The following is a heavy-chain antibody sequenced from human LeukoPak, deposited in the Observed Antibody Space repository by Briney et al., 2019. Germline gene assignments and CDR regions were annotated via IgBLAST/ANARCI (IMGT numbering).Heavy chain of an antibody. CDR2: ISGSGGST. Sequence: QTGGSLRLSCAASGFTFRSYAMSWVRQAPGKGLEWVSVISGSGGSTYYADSVKGRFTISRDNSKNTLYLQMNSLRAEDTAVYYCARSRGHRGQLELGYYFDYWGQGTLVTVSS. CDR1: GFTFRSYA. D-gene: IGHD6-6*01. CDR3: ARSRGHRGQLELGYYFDY. V-gene: IGHV3-23*01. J-gene: IGHJ4*02.